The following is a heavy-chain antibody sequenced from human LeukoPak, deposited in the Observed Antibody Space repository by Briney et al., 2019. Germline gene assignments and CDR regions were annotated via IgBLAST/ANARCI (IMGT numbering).Heavy chain of an antibody. D-gene: IGHD4-17*01. CDR3: AKDKTVTTNYFDY. CDR2: ISGSGGST. J-gene: IGHJ4*02. CDR1: GFTFSSYA. Sequence: GGSLRLSCAATGFTFSSYAMSWVRQAPGKGLEWVSGISGSGGSTYYADSVKGRFTISRDNSDNTLYLQMNSLRAEDTAVYYCAKDKTVTTNYFDYWGQGTLVSVSS. V-gene: IGHV3-23*01.